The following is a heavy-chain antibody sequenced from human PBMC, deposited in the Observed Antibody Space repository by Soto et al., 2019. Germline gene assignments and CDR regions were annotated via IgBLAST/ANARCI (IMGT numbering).Heavy chain of an antibody. J-gene: IGHJ6*02. CDR3: ARTPGGLGYGGNSQNYYYYYGMDV. CDR1: GYTFTSYG. CDR2: ISAYNGNT. V-gene: IGHV1-18*01. Sequence: QVQLVQSGAEVKKPGASVKVSCKASGYTFTSYGISWVRQAPGQGLEWMGWISAYNGNTNYAQKLQGRVTMTTDTHTRTAYMELRSLSSDDTAVYYCARTPGGLGYGGNSQNYYYYYGMDVWGQGTTVTVSS. D-gene: IGHD4-17*01.